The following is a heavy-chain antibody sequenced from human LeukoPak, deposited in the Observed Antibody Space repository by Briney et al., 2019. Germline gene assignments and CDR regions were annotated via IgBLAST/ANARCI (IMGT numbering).Heavy chain of an antibody. CDR2: INPNSGGT. V-gene: IGHV1-2*02. CDR1: GYTFTGYY. Sequence: ASVKVSCTASGYTFTGYYMHWVRQAPGQGLEWMGWINPNSGGTNYAQKFQGRVTMTRDTSISTAYMELSRLRSDDTAVYYCARDNYDFWSGYTSFWFDPWGQGTLVTVSS. CDR3: ARDNYDFWSGYTSFWFDP. J-gene: IGHJ5*02. D-gene: IGHD3-3*01.